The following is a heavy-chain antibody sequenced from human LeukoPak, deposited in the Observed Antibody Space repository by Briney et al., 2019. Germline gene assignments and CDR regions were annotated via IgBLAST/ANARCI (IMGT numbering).Heavy chain of an antibody. CDR1: GFTFGGSG. CDR2: IAYGGSRA. CDR3: TRYNNDHFDY. J-gene: IGHJ4*02. D-gene: IGHD1-14*01. V-gene: IGHV3-33*01. Sequence: GGSLRLSCAGSGFTFGGSGTHWFRQTPGKGLEWVAVIAYGGSRAFYADSVKGRFTISRDNSKNTMSVQMDDLRAEDTAVYYCTRYNNDHFDYWGQGTLVTVSS.